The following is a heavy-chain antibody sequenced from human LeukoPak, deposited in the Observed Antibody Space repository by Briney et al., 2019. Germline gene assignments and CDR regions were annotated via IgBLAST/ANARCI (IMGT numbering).Heavy chain of an antibody. V-gene: IGHV3-30*02. Sequence: GGSLRLSCAASGFTFSNFGMHWVRQAPGKGLEWVAVIWADASNKYYADSVKGRLTISRDNSKNTLYLQMNSLRAEDTAVYYCANLIVVVPAAQDYYFDYWGQGTLVTVSS. CDR1: GFTFSNFG. J-gene: IGHJ4*02. D-gene: IGHD2-2*01. CDR2: IWADASNK. CDR3: ANLIVVVPAAQDYYFDY.